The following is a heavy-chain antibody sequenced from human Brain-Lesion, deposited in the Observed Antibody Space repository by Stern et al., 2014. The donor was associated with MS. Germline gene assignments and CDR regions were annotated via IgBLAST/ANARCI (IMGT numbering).Heavy chain of an antibody. J-gene: IGHJ5*02. V-gene: IGHV4-31*03. CDR3: ARDWSGTSIHLAPAYGGHNRFDP. CDR1: GDSITSGGYY. CDR2: IYYSGAT. D-gene: IGHD5-18*01. Sequence: DQLVESGPGLVKPSQTLSLTCTVSGDSITSGGYYWSWIRQHPGRGLEWIGYIYYSGATFYNPSLKSRVTISLDTSQNQFSLRLSSVTAADTAIYYCARDWSGTSIHLAPAYGGHNRFDPWGQGILVTVSS.